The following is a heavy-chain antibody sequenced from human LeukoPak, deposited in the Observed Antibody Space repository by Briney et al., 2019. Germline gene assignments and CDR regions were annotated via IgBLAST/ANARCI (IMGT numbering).Heavy chain of an antibody. D-gene: IGHD3-10*01. CDR1: GGSFSGYY. J-gene: IGHJ4*02. CDR3: ARGLRFYYYGSGSYYYFDY. CDR2: INHSGST. V-gene: IGHV4-34*01. Sequence: PSETLSLTCAVYGGSFSGYYWSWIRQPPGKGLEWIGEINHSGSTNYNPSLKSRVTISVDTSKNQFSLKLSSVTAADTAVYYCARGLRFYYYGSGSYYYFDYWGQGTLVTVSS.